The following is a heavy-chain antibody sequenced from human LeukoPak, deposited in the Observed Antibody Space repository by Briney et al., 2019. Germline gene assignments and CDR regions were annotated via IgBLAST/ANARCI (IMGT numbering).Heavy chain of an antibody. V-gene: IGHV3-23*01. D-gene: IGHD3-22*01. CDR3: AKVDLYYYDSSGYPPAFDY. CDR1: GFTFSSYA. CDR2: ISGSGGST. J-gene: IGHJ4*02. Sequence: GGSLILSCAASGFTFSSYAMSWVRQAPGKGLEWVSAISGSGGSTYYADSVKGRFTISRDNSKNTLYLQMNSLRAEDTAVYYCAKVDLYYYDSSGYPPAFDYWGQGTLVTVSS.